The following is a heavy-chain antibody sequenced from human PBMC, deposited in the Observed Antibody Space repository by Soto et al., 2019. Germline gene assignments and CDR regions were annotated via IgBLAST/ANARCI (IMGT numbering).Heavy chain of an antibody. J-gene: IGHJ4*02. CDR1: GGTFSSYT. CDR3: AREYCSGGSCYLGSYD. Sequence: SVKVSCKASGGTFSSYTISWVRQAPGQGLEWMGRIIPILGIANYAQKFQGRVTITADKSTSTAYMELSSLRSEDTAVYYCAREYCSGGSCYLGSYDWGQGTLVTVSS. D-gene: IGHD2-15*01. V-gene: IGHV1-69*04. CDR2: IIPILGIA.